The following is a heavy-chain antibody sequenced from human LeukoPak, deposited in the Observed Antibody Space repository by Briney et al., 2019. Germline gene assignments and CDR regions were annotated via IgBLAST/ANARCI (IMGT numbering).Heavy chain of an antibody. J-gene: IGHJ4*02. V-gene: IGHV4-39*01. D-gene: IGHD6-25*01. CDR1: GGSISSSTYY. CDR3: ARLAAPARSFDY. Sequence: KPSETLSLTCTVSGGSISSSTYYWGWIRQPPGKGLEWIGSIYHSGSTYYNPSLKSRVTISVDTSKNQFSLKLSSVTAADTAVYYCARLAAPARSFDYWGQGTLVTVSS. CDR2: IYHSGST.